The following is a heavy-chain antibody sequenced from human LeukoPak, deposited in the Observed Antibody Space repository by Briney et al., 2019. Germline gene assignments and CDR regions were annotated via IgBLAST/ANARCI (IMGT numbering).Heavy chain of an antibody. V-gene: IGHV3-23*01. CDR3: AKGGAVSSKSITMIRGTRRYYYYMDV. CDR2: LSDSGGST. J-gene: IGHJ6*03. CDR1: GFTFSSCG. D-gene: IGHD3-10*01. Sequence: GGTLRLSCAASGFTFSSCGMSWVRQAPGKGLEWVSALSDSGGSTFYADSVKGRFTISRDNYKNTLYLQLNRLRAEDTAVYYCAKGGAVSSKSITMIRGTRRYYYYMDVWGKGTTVTISS.